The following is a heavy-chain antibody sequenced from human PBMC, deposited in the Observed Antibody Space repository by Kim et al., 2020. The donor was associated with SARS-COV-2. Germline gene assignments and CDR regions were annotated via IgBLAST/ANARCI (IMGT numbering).Heavy chain of an antibody. Sequence: YNPSLESRVTISVDTSKNQVSLKLKSVTAADTAIYYWARSPTSTTYWFDPWGQGTLVTVSS. CDR3: ARSPTSTTYWFDP. J-gene: IGHJ5*02. V-gene: IGHV4-4*08. D-gene: IGHD4-4*01.